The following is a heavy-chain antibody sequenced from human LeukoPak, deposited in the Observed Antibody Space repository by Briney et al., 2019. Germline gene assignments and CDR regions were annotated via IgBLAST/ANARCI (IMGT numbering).Heavy chain of an antibody. Sequence: GGSLRLSCEASGFTFSDFAMSWVRQAPGKGLEWVSAISGNGDNTYYADSVKGRFTISRDNSKNTLYLQMNSLRAEDTAVYYCARVHSSGWYVYWGQGTLVTVSS. V-gene: IGHV3-23*01. CDR2: ISGNGDNT. J-gene: IGHJ4*02. CDR3: ARVHSSGWYVY. D-gene: IGHD6-19*01. CDR1: GFTFSDFA.